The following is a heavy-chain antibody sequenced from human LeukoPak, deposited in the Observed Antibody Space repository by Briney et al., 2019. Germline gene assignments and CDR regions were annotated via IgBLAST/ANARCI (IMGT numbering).Heavy chain of an antibody. CDR2: INSDGSST. CDR1: GFTFSSYW. J-gene: IGHJ4*02. CDR3: ARDQHYYDSSGYYGY. V-gene: IGHV3-74*01. D-gene: IGHD3-22*01. Sequence: GGSLRLSCAASGFTFSSYWMHWVRQAQGKGLVWVRRINSDGSSTSYADSVKGRFTISRDNAKNTLYLQMNSLRAEDTAVYYCARDQHYYDSSGYYGYWGQGTLVTVSS.